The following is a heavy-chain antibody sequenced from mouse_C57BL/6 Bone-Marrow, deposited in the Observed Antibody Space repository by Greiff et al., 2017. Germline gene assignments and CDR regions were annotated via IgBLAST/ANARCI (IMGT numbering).Heavy chain of an antibody. D-gene: IGHD1-1*01. CDR3: ANSLLGSSYSLFAY. V-gene: IGHV1-59*01. CDR1: GYTFTSYW. CDR2: IDPSDSYT. J-gene: IGHJ3*01. Sequence: VQLQQPGAELVRPGTSVKLSCKASGYTFTSYWMHWVKQRPGQGLEWIGVIDPSDSYTNYNQKFKGKATLTVDTSSSTAYMQLSSLTSEDSAVYYCANSLLGSSYSLFAYWGQGTLVTVSA.